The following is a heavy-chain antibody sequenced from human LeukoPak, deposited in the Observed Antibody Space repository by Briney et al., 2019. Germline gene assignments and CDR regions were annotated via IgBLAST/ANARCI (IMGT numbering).Heavy chain of an antibody. CDR3: ARESPPGDSSGSATWFDP. Sequence: ASVKVSCKASGYTFTGYYMHWVRQATGQGLGWMGWINPNSGGTNYAQKIQGRVTMTRDTSISTAYMELSRLRSDDTAVYYCARESPPGDSSGSATWFDPWGQGTLVTVSS. CDR2: INPNSGGT. J-gene: IGHJ5*02. CDR1: GYTFTGYY. V-gene: IGHV1-2*02. D-gene: IGHD3-22*01.